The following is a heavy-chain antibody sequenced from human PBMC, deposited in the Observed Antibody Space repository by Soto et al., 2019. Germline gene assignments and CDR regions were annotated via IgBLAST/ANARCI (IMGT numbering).Heavy chain of an antibody. Sequence: PGGSLRLSCAASGFTVSSNYMSWVRQAPGKGLEWVAAIDYNERSQYYIDPVKGRFTISRDQSKNTLYLQMNRLRAEDTAVYYCTRDFCPTPSCFDLWGQGVLVTVSS. CDR1: GFTVSSNY. CDR2: IDYNERSQ. J-gene: IGHJ4*02. D-gene: IGHD2-15*01. V-gene: IGHV3-33*08. CDR3: TRDFCPTPSCFDL.